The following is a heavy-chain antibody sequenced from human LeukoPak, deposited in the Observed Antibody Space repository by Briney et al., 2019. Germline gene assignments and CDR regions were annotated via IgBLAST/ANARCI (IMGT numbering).Heavy chain of an antibody. J-gene: IGHJ5*02. D-gene: IGHD4-23*01. V-gene: IGHV4-39*07. CDR3: ARDYGGTHNWFDP. CDR2: IYYSGST. CDR1: SGSIISSSYY. Sequence: KPSETLSLTCTVSSGSIISSSYYWGWIRQPPGKGLEWIGSIYYSGSTYYNPSLKSRVTISVDTSKNQFSLKLSSVTAADTAVYYCARDYGGTHNWFDPWGQGTLVTVSS.